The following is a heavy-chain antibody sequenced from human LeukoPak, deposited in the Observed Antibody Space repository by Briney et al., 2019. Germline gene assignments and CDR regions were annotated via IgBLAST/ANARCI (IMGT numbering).Heavy chain of an antibody. CDR3: ARLYGTFLEWSPYFDY. CDR2: IYSGGST. D-gene: IGHD3-3*02. J-gene: IGHJ4*02. CDR1: GVTVSSNF. V-gene: IGHV3-53*04. Sequence: GGSLRLSCAASGVTVSSNFMSWVRQAPGKGLEWVSVIYSGGSTYYADSVKGRFTISRHNSKNTLYLQMNSLRAEDTAVYYCARLYGTFLEWSPYFDYWGQETLVTVSS.